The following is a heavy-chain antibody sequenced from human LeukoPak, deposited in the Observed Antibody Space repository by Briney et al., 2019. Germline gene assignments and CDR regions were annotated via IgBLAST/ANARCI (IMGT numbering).Heavy chain of an antibody. CDR1: GGSISSGDYY. V-gene: IGHV4-30-4*01. D-gene: IGHD2-2*01. Sequence: PSETLSLTCTVSGGSISSGDYYWSWIRQPPGKGLEWIGYTHYSGSTYYNPSLKSRVTISVDTSKNRFSLKLSSVTAADTAVYYCARAFLAEVPATMLADAFDIWGQGTMVTVSS. CDR2: THYSGST. CDR3: ARAFLAEVPATMLADAFDI. J-gene: IGHJ3*02.